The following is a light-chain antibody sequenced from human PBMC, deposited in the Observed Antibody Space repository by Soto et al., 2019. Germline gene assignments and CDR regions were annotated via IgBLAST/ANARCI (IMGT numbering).Light chain of an antibody. CDR2: GAA. V-gene: IGKV3-15*01. Sequence: EIVMTQSPAPLSVSPGERATLSCRASQSVSSNLARYQQKPGQAPRHLIYGAATRATGISARFSGSGSGTEFTLTIRSLQSEDFGVYYCQQYNNWRFTFGPGTKVDIK. J-gene: IGKJ3*01. CDR3: QQYNNWRFT. CDR1: QSVSSN.